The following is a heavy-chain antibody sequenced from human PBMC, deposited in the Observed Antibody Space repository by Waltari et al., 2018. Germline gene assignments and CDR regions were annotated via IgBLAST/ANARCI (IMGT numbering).Heavy chain of an antibody. CDR2: IYYSGST. V-gene: IGHV4-39*01. Sequence: QLQLQESGPGLVKPSETLSLTCTVSGGSLSSSSYYWGWIRQPPGKGLEWIGCIYYSGSTYYNPSLKSRVTISVDTSKNQFSLKLSSVTAADTAVYYCARHPAMTIMLWYFDLWGRGTLVTVSS. CDR1: GGSLSSSSYY. CDR3: ARHPAMTIMLWYFDL. J-gene: IGHJ2*01. D-gene: IGHD2-8*01.